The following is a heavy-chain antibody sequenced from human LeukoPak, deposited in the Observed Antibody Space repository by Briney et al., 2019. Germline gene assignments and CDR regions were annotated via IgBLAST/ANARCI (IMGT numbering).Heavy chain of an antibody. J-gene: IGHJ3*02. V-gene: IGHV4-59*01. CDR1: GGSISSYY. D-gene: IGHD3-22*01. Sequence: SETLSLTCTVSGGSISSYYWSWIRQPPGKGLEWIGYIYYSGSTNYNPSLKSRVTISVDTSKNQFSLKLSSVTAADTAVYYCARVSSYYDSSGYYVSKRGLDIWGQGTMVTVSS. CDR2: IYYSGST. CDR3: ARVSSYYDSSGYYVSKRGLDI.